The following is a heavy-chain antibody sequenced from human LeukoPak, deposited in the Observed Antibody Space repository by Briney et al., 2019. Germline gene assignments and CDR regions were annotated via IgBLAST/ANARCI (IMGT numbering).Heavy chain of an antibody. Sequence: VGSLRGSPVSSECAFKGKWVDWGGRGLRKRMEWVANIKQDGSETYYVDSVKGRFTISRDNAKNSLYLQMNSLTAEDTAMYYCCSTNSFSYWGQGTLVTVSS. CDR3: CSTNSFSY. J-gene: IGHJ4*02. V-gene: IGHV3-7*02. CDR1: ECAFKGKW. CDR2: IKQDGSET. D-gene: IGHD2-2*01.